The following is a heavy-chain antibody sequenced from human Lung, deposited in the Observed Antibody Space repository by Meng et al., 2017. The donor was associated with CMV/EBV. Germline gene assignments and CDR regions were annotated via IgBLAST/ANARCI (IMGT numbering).Heavy chain of an antibody. CDR2: INPHSGDT. CDR3: ARLFHTSLGTNYYYGMDV. D-gene: IGHD3-10*01. J-gene: IGHJ6*02. Sequence: ASXXVSXKASGYTFTGYNIHWVRQAPGQGLEWMGWINPHSGDTKYAQKFQGRVTLTTDTSINTAYMEVSRLKSDDTAVFFCARLFHTSLGTNYYYGMDVWXLGTXVTGSS. V-gene: IGHV1-2*02. CDR1: GYTFTGYN.